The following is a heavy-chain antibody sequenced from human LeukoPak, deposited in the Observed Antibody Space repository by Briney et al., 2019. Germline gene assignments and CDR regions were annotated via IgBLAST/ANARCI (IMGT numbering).Heavy chain of an antibody. CDR2: ISGSGGST. V-gene: IGHV3-23*01. CDR3: AKDASRGGRYYYYYMDV. D-gene: IGHD2-15*01. CDR1: GFTFSSYA. Sequence: GGSLRLSCAASGFTFSSYAMSWVRQAPGKGLEWVSAISGSGGSTYYADSVKGRFTISRDNSKNTLYLQMNSLRAEDTAVYYCAKDASRGGRYYYYYMDVWGKGTTVTVSS. J-gene: IGHJ6*03.